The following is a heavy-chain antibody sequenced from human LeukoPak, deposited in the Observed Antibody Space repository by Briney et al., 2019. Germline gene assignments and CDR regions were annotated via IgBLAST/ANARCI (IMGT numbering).Heavy chain of an antibody. D-gene: IGHD5-18*01. Sequence: GGSLRLSCAASGFTFSDNYMSWIRQAPGKGLEWVSGISWNSGNIGYADSVKGRFTISRDNAKNSLYLQMNSLRAEDTALYYCAKDSRGYIYGRFDPWGQGTLVTVSS. J-gene: IGHJ5*02. V-gene: IGHV3-9*01. CDR1: GFTFSDNY. CDR3: AKDSRGYIYGRFDP. CDR2: ISWNSGNI.